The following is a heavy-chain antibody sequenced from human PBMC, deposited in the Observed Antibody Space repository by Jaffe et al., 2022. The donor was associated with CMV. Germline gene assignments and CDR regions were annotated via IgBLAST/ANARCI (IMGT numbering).Heavy chain of an antibody. J-gene: IGHJ6*03. V-gene: IGHV3-33*08. Sequence: QVQLVESGGGVVQPGRSLRLSCAASGFTFSSYGMHWVRQAPGKGLEWVAVIWYDGSNKYYADSVKGRFTISRDNSKNTLYLQMNSLRAEDTAVYYCARDAGVPAARPYYYYYYMDVWGKGTTVTVSS. CDR1: GFTFSSYG. CDR3: ARDAGVPAARPYYYYYYMDV. CDR2: IWYDGSNK. D-gene: IGHD2-2*02.